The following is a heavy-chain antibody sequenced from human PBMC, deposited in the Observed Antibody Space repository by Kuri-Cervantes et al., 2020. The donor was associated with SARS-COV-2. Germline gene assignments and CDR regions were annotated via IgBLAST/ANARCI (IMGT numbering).Heavy chain of an antibody. D-gene: IGHD3-16*02. Sequence: GSLRLSCTVSGGSISSYYWGWIRQSPGKGLEWIGYIYYSGSTNYNPSLKSRVTISVDTSKNQFSLKLSSVTAADTAVYYWASLLSYYDYVWWSYRYYYFDYWGQGTLVTVSS. V-gene: IGHV4-59*08. CDR1: GGSISSYY. CDR3: ASLLSYYDYVWWSYRYYYFDY. CDR2: IYYSGST. J-gene: IGHJ4*02.